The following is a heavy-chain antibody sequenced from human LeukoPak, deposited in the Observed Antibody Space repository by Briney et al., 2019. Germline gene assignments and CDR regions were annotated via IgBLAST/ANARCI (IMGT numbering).Heavy chain of an antibody. CDR1: GGSISSYY. CDR3: ARALNYGGPFDY. CDR2: IYYSGST. Sequence: SETLSLTCTVSGGSISSYYWSWIRQPPGKGLEWIGYIYYSGSTDYNPSLKSRVTISVDTSKNQFSLKLSSVTAADTAVYYCARALNYGGPFDYWGQGTLVTVSS. J-gene: IGHJ4*02. D-gene: IGHD4-23*01. V-gene: IGHV4-59*01.